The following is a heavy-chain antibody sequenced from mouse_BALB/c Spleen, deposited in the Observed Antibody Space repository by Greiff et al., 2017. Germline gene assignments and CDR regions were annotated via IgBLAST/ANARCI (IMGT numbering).Heavy chain of an antibody. CDR1: GFTFSSYA. CDR2: ISSGGSYT. D-gene: IGHD2-4*01. V-gene: IGHV5-9-4*01. CDR3: ARDMITTKGFDY. Sequence: EVHLVESGGGLVKPGGSLKLSCAASGFTFSSYAMSWVRQSPEKRLEWVAEISSGGSYTYYPDTVTGRFTISRDNAKNTLYLEMSSLRSEDTAMYYCARDMITTKGFDYWGQGTTLTVSS. J-gene: IGHJ2*01.